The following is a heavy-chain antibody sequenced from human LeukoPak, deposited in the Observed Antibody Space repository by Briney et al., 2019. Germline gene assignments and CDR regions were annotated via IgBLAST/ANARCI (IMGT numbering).Heavy chain of an antibody. CDR2: VYYSGST. D-gene: IGHD6-19*01. CDR1: GGSISSSNYY. CDR3: AREDAVSSDDAFDL. Sequence: PSETLSLTCTVSGGSISSSNYYWGWIRQPPGKGLEWIGSVYYSGSTYYNAPLKSRVTISVDTSKNQFSLKLSAVTAADTAMYYCAREDAVSSDDAFDLWGQGTMVTVS. J-gene: IGHJ3*01. V-gene: IGHV4-39*07.